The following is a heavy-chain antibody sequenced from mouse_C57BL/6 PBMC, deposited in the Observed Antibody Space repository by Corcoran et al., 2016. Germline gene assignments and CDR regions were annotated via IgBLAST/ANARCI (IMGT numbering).Heavy chain of an antibody. CDR2: IYWDDDK. V-gene: IGHV8-12*01. CDR3: ARSYYYGSSGSYAMDY. J-gene: IGHJ4*01. D-gene: IGHD1-1*01. CDR1: GFSLSPSGMG. Sequence: QVTLKESGPGILQSSQTLSLTCSFSGFSLSPSGMGVSWIRQPSGKGLEWLAHIYWDDDKRYNPSLKSRLTISKDTSRNQVFLKITSVDTADTATYYCARSYYYGSSGSYAMDYWGQGTSVTVSS.